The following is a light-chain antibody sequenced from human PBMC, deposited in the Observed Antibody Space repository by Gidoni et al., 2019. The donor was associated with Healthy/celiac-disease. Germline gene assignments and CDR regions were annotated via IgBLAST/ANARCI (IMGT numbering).Light chain of an antibody. CDR3: QQYNNWPPWT. V-gene: IGKV3-15*01. CDR2: GAS. Sequence: EIVMTQSPATLSVSPGERATLSCRASQSVSSNLAWYQQKPGQAPRLLIYGASTRATGIPARFSGSGSGKEFTLTISSLQSEDCAVYYCQQYNNWPPWTFGQGTKVEIK. CDR1: QSVSSN. J-gene: IGKJ1*01.